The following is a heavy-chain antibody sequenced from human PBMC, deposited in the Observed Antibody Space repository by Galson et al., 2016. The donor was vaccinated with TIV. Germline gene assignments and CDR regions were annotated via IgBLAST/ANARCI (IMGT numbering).Heavy chain of an antibody. V-gene: IGHV3-33*01. Sequence: SLRLSCATSGFTFSSHGMHWVRQAPGKGLKWVAVIWFDGSNDRYADSVKGRFTISRDNSKNTLYLQMNSLRAEDTAMYYCARGELATTKILFDYWGQGTLVTVSS. J-gene: IGHJ4*02. CDR2: IWFDGSND. D-gene: IGHD1-1*01. CDR3: ARGELATTKILFDY. CDR1: GFTFSSHG.